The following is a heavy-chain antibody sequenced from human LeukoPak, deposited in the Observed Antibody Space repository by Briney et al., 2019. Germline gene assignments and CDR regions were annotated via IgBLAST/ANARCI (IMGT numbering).Heavy chain of an antibody. J-gene: IGHJ4*02. Sequence: SETLSLTCAVYGGSFSGYYWSWIRQPPGKGLEWIGEINHSGSTNYNPSLKSRVTISVDTSKNQFSLKLSSVTAADTAVYYCARDFFGYGDYSHFDYWGQGTLVTVSS. CDR1: GGSFSGYY. CDR2: INHSGST. D-gene: IGHD4-17*01. CDR3: ARDFFGYGDYSHFDY. V-gene: IGHV4-34*01.